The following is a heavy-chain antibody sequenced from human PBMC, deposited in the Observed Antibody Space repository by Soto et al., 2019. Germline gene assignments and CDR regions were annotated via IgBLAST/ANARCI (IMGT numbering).Heavy chain of an antibody. D-gene: IGHD6-19*01. J-gene: IGHJ4*02. CDR1: GFVFSSHA. CDR2: ISAGGNLI. Sequence: PGGSLRLSCAASGFVFSSHAMSWVRQVPGKGLEWVSGISAGGNLIYYADSVRGRFTISRDNSKNTLHLQMNSLSAEDTAFYYCAKDRGGFAGGWECFDVWGQGALVTVSS. CDR3: AKDRGGFAGGWECFDV. V-gene: IGHV3-23*01.